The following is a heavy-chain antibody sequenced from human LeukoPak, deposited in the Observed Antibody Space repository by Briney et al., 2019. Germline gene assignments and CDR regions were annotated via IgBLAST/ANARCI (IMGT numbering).Heavy chain of an antibody. CDR2: IIPILGIA. CDR3: AGSSYYYDSSGYYFDY. CDR1: GGTFSSYA. Sequence: SVKVSCKASGGTFSSYAISWVRQPPGQGLEWMGRIIPILGIANYAQKFQGRVTITADKSTSTAYMELSSLRSEDTAVYYCAGSSYYYDSSGYYFDYWGQGTLVTVSS. D-gene: IGHD3-22*01. J-gene: IGHJ4*02. V-gene: IGHV1-69*04.